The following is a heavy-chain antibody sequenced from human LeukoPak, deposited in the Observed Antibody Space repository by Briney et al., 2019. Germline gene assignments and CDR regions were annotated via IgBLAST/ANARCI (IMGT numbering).Heavy chain of an antibody. D-gene: IGHD3-22*01. Sequence: PSETLSLTCTVSGGSISSYYWSWIRQPPGKGLECIGYIYYSGSTNYNPSLKSRVTISVDTSKNQFSLKLSSVTAADTAVYYCARDHSPYYYDSSGYYSRFDIWGQGTMVTVSS. CDR1: GGSISSYY. CDR2: IYYSGST. V-gene: IGHV4-59*01. J-gene: IGHJ3*02. CDR3: ARDHSPYYYDSSGYYSRFDI.